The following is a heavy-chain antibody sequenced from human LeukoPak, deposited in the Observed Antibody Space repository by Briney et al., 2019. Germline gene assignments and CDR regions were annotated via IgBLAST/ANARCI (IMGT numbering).Heavy chain of an antibody. J-gene: IGHJ5*02. V-gene: IGHV4-31*03. CDR1: GGSISSGGYY. D-gene: IGHD2-15*01. CDR3: ARGIYCSGGSCYPTWFDP. CDR2: IYYSGST. Sequence: SETLSLTCTVSGGSISSGGYYWSWIRQHPGKGLEWIGYIYYSGSTYYNPSLKSRVTISVDTSKNQFSLKLSSVIAADTAVYYCARGIYCSGGSCYPTWFDPWGQGTLVTVSS.